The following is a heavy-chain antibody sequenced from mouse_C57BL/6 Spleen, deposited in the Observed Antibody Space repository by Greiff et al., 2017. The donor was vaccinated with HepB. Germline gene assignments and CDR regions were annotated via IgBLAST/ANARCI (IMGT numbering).Heavy chain of an antibody. Sequence: QVQLKQPGAELVKPGASVNLSCKASGYTFTSYWMQWVKQRPGQGLEWIGEIDPSDSYTNYNQKFKGKATLTVDTSSSTAYMQLSSLTSEDSAVYYCARGRLLRYHYFDYWGQGTTLTVSS. J-gene: IGHJ2*01. D-gene: IGHD1-1*01. CDR3: ARGRLLRYHYFDY. V-gene: IGHV1-50*01. CDR1: GYTFTSYW. CDR2: IDPSDSYT.